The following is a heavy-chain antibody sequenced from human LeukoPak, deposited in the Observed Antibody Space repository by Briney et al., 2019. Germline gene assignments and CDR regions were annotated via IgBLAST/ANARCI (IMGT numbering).Heavy chain of an antibody. J-gene: IGHJ4*02. Sequence: ASVKVSCKASGYTFTGYYMHWVRQAPGQGLEWMGWINPNSGGTNYAQKFQGRVTMNRDTSISTAYMELSRLRSDDMAVYYCVRLKGYSSGWIDYWGQGTLVIVSS. CDR3: VRLKGYSSGWIDY. V-gene: IGHV1-2*02. CDR2: INPNSGGT. D-gene: IGHD6-19*01. CDR1: GYTFTGYY.